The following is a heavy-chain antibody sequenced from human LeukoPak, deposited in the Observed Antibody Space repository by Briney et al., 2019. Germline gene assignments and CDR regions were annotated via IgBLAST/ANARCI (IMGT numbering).Heavy chain of an antibody. J-gene: IGHJ3*02. D-gene: IGHD4/OR15-4a*01. V-gene: IGHV3-53*04. CDR3: ARRPTMGMNAFDI. Sequence: GGSLRLSCAASGFTFSSYSMNWVRQGPGKGLQWVSIIYRGGSTFYVDSVRGRFTISRHNSENTVYLQMNSLRTGDTAVYYCARRPTMGMNAFDIWGQGTLVTVSS. CDR2: IYRGGST. CDR1: GFTFSSYS.